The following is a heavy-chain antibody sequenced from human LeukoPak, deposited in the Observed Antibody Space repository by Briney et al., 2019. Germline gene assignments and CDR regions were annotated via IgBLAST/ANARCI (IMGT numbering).Heavy chain of an antibody. Sequence: GGSLRLSCAASGFTFSSYAMSWVRQAPGKGLEWVSAISGSGGSTYYADSVKGRFTISRDNSKNTLYLQMNSLRAEDTAVYYCAKDANAPGLGYYYMDVWGKGTTVTVSS. D-gene: IGHD3/OR15-3a*01. CDR3: AKDANAPGLGYYYMDV. CDR2: ISGSGGST. V-gene: IGHV3-23*01. J-gene: IGHJ6*03. CDR1: GFTFSSYA.